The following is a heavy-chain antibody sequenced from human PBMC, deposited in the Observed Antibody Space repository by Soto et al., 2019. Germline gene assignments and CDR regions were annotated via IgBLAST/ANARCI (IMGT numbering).Heavy chain of an antibody. CDR1: GASVGSSSYY. J-gene: IGHJ6*03. D-gene: IGHD3-3*01. CDR3: AKAKGGFWSGFIYYYMDV. V-gene: IGHV4-39*01. CDR2: IYYDGST. Sequence: SETLSLTCTVSGASVGSSSYYWGWIRQPPGKGLEWIGYIYYDGSTYYSPSLRSRVTISLDASKNQFSLNLSSVTAADTAVYYCAKAKGGFWSGFIYYYMDVWGKGTTVTVSS.